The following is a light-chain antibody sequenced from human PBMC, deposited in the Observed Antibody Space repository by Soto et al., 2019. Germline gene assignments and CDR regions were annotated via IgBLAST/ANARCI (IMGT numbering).Light chain of an antibody. CDR1: QSVSSY. V-gene: IGKV3-11*01. J-gene: IGKJ2*01. Sequence: DIVLTQSPATLSLSPGERATLSCRASQSVSSYLAWYQRRPGHVPRLLIYDASKRATGIPARFSASGSGTDFTLTISSLEPEDFVIYFCQQRSNWPPMYTFGQGTKLEIK. CDR2: DAS. CDR3: QQRSNWPPMYT.